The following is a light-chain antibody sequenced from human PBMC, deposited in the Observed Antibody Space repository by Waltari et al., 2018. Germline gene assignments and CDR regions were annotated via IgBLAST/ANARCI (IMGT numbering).Light chain of an antibody. V-gene: IGLV2-14*03. CDR3: SSYTSSSSPVL. Sequence: QSALTQPASVSGSPGQSITLSCTGTSSDVGGYNYVSWYQQHPGKAPKLMIDDVSNRPSGVSNRFSGSKSGTTASLTISGLLPEDEADYYCSSYTSSSSPVLFGGGTKLTVL. J-gene: IGLJ2*01. CDR2: DVS. CDR1: SSDVGGYNY.